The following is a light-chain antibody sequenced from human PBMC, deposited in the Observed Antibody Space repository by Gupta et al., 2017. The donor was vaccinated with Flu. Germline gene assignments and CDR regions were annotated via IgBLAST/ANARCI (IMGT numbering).Light chain of an antibody. V-gene: IGLV2-8*01. CDR2: EVS. CDR1: SSDVGGYNY. J-gene: IGLJ2*01. CDR3: SSYAGSTGV. Sequence: QSALTQPPSASGSPGQSVTISCTGTSSDVGGYNYVSWYQQHPGKAPKLMIYEVSKRPSGVPDRFSGSTSGTTASLTVSGLQAEDEDDYYCSSYAGSTGVFGGGTKLTVL.